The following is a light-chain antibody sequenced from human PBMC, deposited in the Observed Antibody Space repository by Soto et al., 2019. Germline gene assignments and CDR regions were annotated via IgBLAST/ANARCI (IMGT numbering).Light chain of an antibody. CDR1: HTISSSY. J-gene: IGKJ1*01. CDR3: QHRFNWPWT. V-gene: IGKV3D-20*02. CDR2: GIS. Sequence: EIVLTQSPGTLSLSPGERATLSCRASHTISSSYLAWYQQKPGQAPRLLMYGISRRATGIPDRFSGSGSGTDFTLTITRLEPEDFAVYYCQHRFNWPWTFGQGTKVDIK.